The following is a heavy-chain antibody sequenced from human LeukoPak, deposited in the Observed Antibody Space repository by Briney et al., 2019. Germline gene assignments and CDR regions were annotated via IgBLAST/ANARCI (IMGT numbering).Heavy chain of an antibody. CDR1: GGSISSSSYY. D-gene: IGHD6-13*01. CDR3: ARQNEEQLIFDY. Sequence: PSETLSLTCTVSGGSISSSSYYWGWIRQPPGKGLEWIGSIYYSGSTYYNPSLKSRVTISVDTSKNQFSLELSSVTAADTAVYYCARQNEEQLIFDYWGQGTLVSVSS. V-gene: IGHV4-39*01. J-gene: IGHJ4*02. CDR2: IYYSGST.